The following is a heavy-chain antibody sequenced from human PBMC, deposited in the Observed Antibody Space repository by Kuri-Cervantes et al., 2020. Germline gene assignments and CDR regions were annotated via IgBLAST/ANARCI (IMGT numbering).Heavy chain of an antibody. D-gene: IGHD3-3*01. CDR3: ARIPTYYDFWSVTTLYYYYMDV. CDR2: ISWNSGSI. CDR1: GFTFDDYA. Sequence: SLKISCAASGFTFDDYAMHWVRQAPGKGLEWVSGISWNSGSIGYADSVKGRFTISRDNAKNSLYLQMNSLRAEDTAVYYCARIPTYYDFWSVTTLYYYYMDVWGKGTTVTVSS. V-gene: IGHV3-9*01. J-gene: IGHJ6*03.